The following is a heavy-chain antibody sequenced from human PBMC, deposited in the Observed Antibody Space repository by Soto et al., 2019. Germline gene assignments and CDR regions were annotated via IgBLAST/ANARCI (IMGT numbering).Heavy chain of an antibody. Sequence: QITLKESGPTLVKPTHTLTLTCTFSGFSLTTSGVGVGWIRQPPGKALDWLALIFWDDDERYSSSLKSRLTITKDTAKNQVVLIMTNMDPLDKATYYCAQRGHDFQDAFDIWGQGTMVTVSS. CDR2: IFWDDDE. J-gene: IGHJ3*02. D-gene: IGHD2-21*02. CDR1: GFSLTTSGVG. CDR3: AQRGHDFQDAFDI. V-gene: IGHV2-5*02.